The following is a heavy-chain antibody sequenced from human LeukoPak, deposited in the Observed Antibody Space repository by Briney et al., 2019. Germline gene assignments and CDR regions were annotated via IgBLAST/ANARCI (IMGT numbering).Heavy chain of an antibody. V-gene: IGHV4-59*08. CDR2: IYYSGST. CDR1: GGSMSPYH. CDR3: ARAVSGXFDY. J-gene: IGHJ4*02. D-gene: IGHD6-19*01. Sequence: SETLSLTCTVSGGSMSPYHWGWIRQPPGKGLEWTGYIYYSGSTNYNPSLNSRVTISVDTSKNQFSLRLSSVTAADTAIYYCARAVSGXFDYWGQGTLVTVSS.